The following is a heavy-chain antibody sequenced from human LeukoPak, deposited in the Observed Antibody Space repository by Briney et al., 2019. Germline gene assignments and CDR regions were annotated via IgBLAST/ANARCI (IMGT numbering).Heavy chain of an antibody. J-gene: IGHJ4*02. CDR2: ISGSGGST. CDR1: GFTFSSYA. V-gene: IGHV3-23*01. CDR3: AKDYRYGSSPGGFDY. Sequence: GGSLRLSCAASGFTFSSYAMSWVRQAPGKGLEWVSAISGSGGSTYYADSVKGRFTISRDNSKNTLYLQMNSLRAEDTAVYYCAKDYRYGSSPGGFDYWGQGTLVTVSS. D-gene: IGHD1-26*01.